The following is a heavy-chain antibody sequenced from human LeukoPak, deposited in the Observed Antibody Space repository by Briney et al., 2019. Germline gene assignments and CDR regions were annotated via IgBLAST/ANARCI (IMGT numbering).Heavy chain of an antibody. CDR2: ISYDGNKK. Sequence: GTSLRLSCAASGVSFSSFGMHWVRQAPGKGLEWVAVISYDGNKKYYGDSVKGRFTISRDNSMNTLYLKMNSLRADDTAVYYCSRDPRGIALAGTYDYWGQGILVTVSS. CDR1: GVSFSSFG. D-gene: IGHD6-19*01. J-gene: IGHJ4*02. V-gene: IGHV3-30*03. CDR3: SRDPRGIALAGTYDY.